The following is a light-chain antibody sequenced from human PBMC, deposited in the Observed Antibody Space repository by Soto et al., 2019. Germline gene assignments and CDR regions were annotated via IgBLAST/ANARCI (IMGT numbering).Light chain of an antibody. CDR3: SSYTNINTRACV. CDR1: YKY. V-gene: IGLV2-14*01. CDR2: EVS. J-gene: IGLJ1*01. Sequence: QSVLTQPASVSGSPGQSITISCTGSYKYVSWYQQHPGKAPKFMIYEVSNRPSGVSNRFSGSKSGNTASLTISGLQAEDEAEYYCSSYTNINTRACVFGTGTKGTVL.